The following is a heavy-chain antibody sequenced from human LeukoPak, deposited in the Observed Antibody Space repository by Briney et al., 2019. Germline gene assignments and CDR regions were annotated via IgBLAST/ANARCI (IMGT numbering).Heavy chain of an antibody. CDR3: ARDNRATVTSFDY. CDR1: GGSISSGSYY. V-gene: IGHV4-61*02. D-gene: IGHD4-17*01. Sequence: PSETLSLTCTVSGGSISSGSYYWSWIRQPAGKGLEWIGRIYTSGSTNYNPSLKSRVTMSVDTSKNQFSLKLSSVTAADTAVYYCARDNRATVTSFDYWGQGTLVTVSS. J-gene: IGHJ4*02. CDR2: IYTSGST.